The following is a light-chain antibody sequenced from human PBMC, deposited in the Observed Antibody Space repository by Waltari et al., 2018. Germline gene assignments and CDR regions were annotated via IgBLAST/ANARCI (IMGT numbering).Light chain of an antibody. CDR3: QQTYSAPLS. CDR2: AAS. V-gene: IGKV1-39*01. CDR1: QNIRSY. Sequence: IQMTQSPSSLSASVGDRVTITCRASQNIRSYLNWYQQRPGQAPKVLIYAASTLQSGVPSRFSGSGSGTDFTLTINNLQPEDLSIYYCQQTYSAPLSFGGGTKVGMK. J-gene: IGKJ4*01.